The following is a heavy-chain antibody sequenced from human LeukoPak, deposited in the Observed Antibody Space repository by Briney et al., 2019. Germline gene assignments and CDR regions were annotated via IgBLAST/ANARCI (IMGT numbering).Heavy chain of an antibody. CDR2: INPNSGGT. D-gene: IGHD6-13*01. Sequence: ASVKVSCKASGYTFTGYYMHWVRQAPGQGLEWMGWINPNSGGTNYAQNFQGRVTMTRDTSISTAYMELSRLRSDDTAVYYCASIGIAAAGADYWGQGTLVTVSS. J-gene: IGHJ4*02. V-gene: IGHV1-2*02. CDR3: ASIGIAAAGADY. CDR1: GYTFTGYY.